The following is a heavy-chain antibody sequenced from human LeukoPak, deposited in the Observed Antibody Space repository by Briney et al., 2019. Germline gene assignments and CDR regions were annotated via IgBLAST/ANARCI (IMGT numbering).Heavy chain of an antibody. V-gene: IGHV3-20*04. Sequence: GGSLRLSCAASGFTFDDHVMVWVRQAPGKGLEWVSGINWNGATTGYADSVKGRFTISRDNVRNSLYLQMDSLRAEDTALYFFARGDNLSTWHACIDLWCPGTMVTVSS. CDR3: ARGDNLSTWHACIDL. CDR1: GFTFDDHV. J-gene: IGHJ3*01. CDR2: INWNGATT. D-gene: IGHD3-16*01.